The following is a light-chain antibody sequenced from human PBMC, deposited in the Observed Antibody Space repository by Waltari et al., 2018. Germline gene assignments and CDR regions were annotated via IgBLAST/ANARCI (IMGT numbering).Light chain of an antibody. J-gene: IGLJ2*01. CDR3: QSYDSSLSGVV. CDR1: SSNIGAGYD. CDR2: GNS. Sequence: QSVLTQPPSVSGAPGQRVTISCTGSSSNIGAGYDVHQQLPGTAPKLLIYGNSNRPSGVPDRFSGSKSGTSASLAITGLQAEDEADYYCQSYDSSLSGVVFGGGTKLTVL. V-gene: IGLV1-40*01.